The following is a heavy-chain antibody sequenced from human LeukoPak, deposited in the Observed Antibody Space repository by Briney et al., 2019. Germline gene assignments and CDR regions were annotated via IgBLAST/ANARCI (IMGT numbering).Heavy chain of an antibody. CDR2: IYTSGST. J-gene: IGHJ5*02. Sequence: PSETLSLTCTVSGGSISSYYWSWIRQPAGKGLEWIGRIYTSGSTNYNPSLKSRVTMSVDTSKNQFSLKLSSVTAADTAVYYCARDGSPDYYGSGSYEQDWFDPWGQGTLVTVSS. CDR1: GGSISSYY. CDR3: ARDGSPDYYGSGSYEQDWFDP. D-gene: IGHD3-10*01. V-gene: IGHV4-4*07.